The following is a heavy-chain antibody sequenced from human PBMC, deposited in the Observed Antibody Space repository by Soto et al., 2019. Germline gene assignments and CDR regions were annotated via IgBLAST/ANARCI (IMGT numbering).Heavy chain of an antibody. V-gene: IGHV4-31*01. CDR3: ARGILRPNHYMDV. Sequence: QVQLQESGPGLVKPSQTLSLTCIVSGDSISRGGYFWTWIRQHPGKGLEWIGYIYDSGSAVYNPSPKTPVTMSVDTSKNQFSLNLRSVTAADTAVFYCARGILRPNHYMDVWGKGTAVAVSS. D-gene: IGHD1-26*01. J-gene: IGHJ6*03. CDR2: IYDSGSA. CDR1: GDSISRGGYF.